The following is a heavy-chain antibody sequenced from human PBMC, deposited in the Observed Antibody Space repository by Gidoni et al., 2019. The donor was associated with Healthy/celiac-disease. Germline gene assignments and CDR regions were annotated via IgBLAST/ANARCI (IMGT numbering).Heavy chain of an antibody. J-gene: IGHJ5*02. CDR3: ARHAVVVITDAHWFDP. CDR1: GSSSSISTYY. Sequence: QLQLQESGPGLVKPSGTLSLTCTVPGSSSSISTYYWGWIRQPPRKGLEWLGSISSSSSTCYNPSLKSPVTISVAMSKNQFSLKLSSVTAADTAVYSCARHAVVVITDAHWFDPWGQGTLVTVSS. D-gene: IGHD3-22*01. CDR2: ISSSSST. V-gene: IGHV4-39*01.